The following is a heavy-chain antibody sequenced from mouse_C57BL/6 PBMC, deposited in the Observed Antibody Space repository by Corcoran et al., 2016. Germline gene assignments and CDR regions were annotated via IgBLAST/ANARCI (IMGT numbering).Heavy chain of an antibody. CDR1: GYTFTDYN. V-gene: IGHV1-18*01. D-gene: IGHD2-1*01. Sequence: EVQLQQSGPELVKPGASVKIPCKASGYTFTDYNMDWVKQSHGKSLEWIGDINPNNGGTIYNQKFKGKATLTVDKSSSTAYMELRSLTSEDTAVYYCARGRGLYGNYVGTWFAYWGQGTLVTVSA. CDR3: ARGRGLYGNYVGTWFAY. J-gene: IGHJ3*01. CDR2: INPNNGGT.